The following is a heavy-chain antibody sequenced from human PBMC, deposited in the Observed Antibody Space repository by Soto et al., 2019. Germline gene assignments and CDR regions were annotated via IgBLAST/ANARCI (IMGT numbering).Heavy chain of an antibody. J-gene: IGHJ6*02. CDR3: ARVDNYVAPPPPDV. V-gene: IGHV1-18*01. Sequence: QVQLVQSGDEVRKPGSSVKVSCKASGYIFVNYCIAWVRQAPGQGLEWMGWISPYSGNTHYASKVQGRLTMTTDTYKSTAYMDMGSLTSDDTAVYYCARVDNYVAPPPPDVWGQGTTVTVSS. CDR1: GYIFVNYC. CDR2: ISPYSGNT. D-gene: IGHD5-12*01.